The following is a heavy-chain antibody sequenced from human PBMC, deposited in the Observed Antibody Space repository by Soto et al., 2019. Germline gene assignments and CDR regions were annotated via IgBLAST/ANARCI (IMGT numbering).Heavy chain of an antibody. Sequence: QVQLQQWGAGPLRPLETLSLTCGVSGGSFSGYYWAWIRQSPGKGLEWIGEINDRGSINYNPSLKSRVRISVDTSKNHYSLNLTSVTAADTGVYYCARESHDILTGPPWVWYFDLWGRGTLVTVSS. V-gene: IGHV4-34*01. CDR2: INDRGSI. CDR1: GGSFSGYY. D-gene: IGHD3-9*01. J-gene: IGHJ2*01. CDR3: ARESHDILTGPPWVWYFDL.